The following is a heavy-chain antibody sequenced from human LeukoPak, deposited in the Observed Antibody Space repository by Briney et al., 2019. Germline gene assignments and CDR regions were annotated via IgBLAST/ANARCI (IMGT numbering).Heavy chain of an antibody. J-gene: IGHJ4*02. CDR3: ARGTYSRGWYGDY. D-gene: IGHD6-19*01. V-gene: IGHV3-9*01. CDR1: GFTFDDYA. CDR2: ISWNSGSI. Sequence: GGSLRLSCAASGFTFDDYAMHWVRQAPGKGLEWVSGISWNSGSIGYADSVKGRFTISRDNAKNSLYLQMNSLRAEDTALYYCARGTYSRGWYGDYWGQGTLVTVSS.